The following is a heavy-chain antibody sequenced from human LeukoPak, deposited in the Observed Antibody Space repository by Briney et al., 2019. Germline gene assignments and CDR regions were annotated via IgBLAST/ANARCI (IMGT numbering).Heavy chain of an antibody. CDR2: IYYSGST. J-gene: IGHJ4*02. CDR1: DGSISSSSYY. D-gene: IGHD3-22*01. V-gene: IGHV4-39*01. CDR3: ARRGSAPYYDSSGYYYHFDY. Sequence: SETLSLTCTVSDGSISSSSYYWGWIRQPPGKGLEWIGSIYYSGSTYYNPSLKSRVTISVDTSKNQFSLKLSSVTAADTAVYYCARRGSAPYYDSSGYYYHFDYWGQGTLVTVSS.